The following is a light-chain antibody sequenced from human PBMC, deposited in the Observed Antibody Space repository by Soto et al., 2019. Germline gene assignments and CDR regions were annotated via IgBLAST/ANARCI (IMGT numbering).Light chain of an antibody. J-gene: IGKJ2*01. Sequence: DIQMTQSPSSLSASIRDTITISCRASQNIERYLNWYQKKEGRAPQLLMFAAANLESGVPSRFRGSGSGTDFTLTISSLQPEDVATYYCQQTHSTIHSFGQGTKVDI. CDR3: QQTHSTIHS. CDR2: AAA. CDR1: QNIERY. V-gene: IGKV1-39*01.